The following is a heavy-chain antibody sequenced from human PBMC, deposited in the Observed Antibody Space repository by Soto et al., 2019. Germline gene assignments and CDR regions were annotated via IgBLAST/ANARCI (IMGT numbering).Heavy chain of an antibody. J-gene: IGHJ6*02. Sequence: QVQLVESGGGVVQPGRSLRLSSAVSGFTFSDFAMHWVREAPGKGLEWVAVISKDGTNKDYADSVKGRFTISRANSKKTLYLQMSSLTTDDTAVYYCAKDFLVGAPYSYGMDVWGQGTTVIVSS. V-gene: IGHV3-30*18. CDR2: ISKDGTNK. CDR3: AKDFLVGAPYSYGMDV. D-gene: IGHD1-26*01. CDR1: GFTFSDFA.